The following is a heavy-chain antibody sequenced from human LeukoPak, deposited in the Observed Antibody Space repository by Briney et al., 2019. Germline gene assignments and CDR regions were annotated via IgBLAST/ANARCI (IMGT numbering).Heavy chain of an antibody. CDR2: IYYSGST. V-gene: IGHV4-39*01. CDR3: GEKRR. CDR1: GGSISSSSYY. Sequence: SETLSLTCTVSGGSISSSSYYWGWIRQPPGKGLEWIGSIYYSGSTYYNPSLKNRVTISVDTSKNQFSLKLSSVTAADAAVYYCGEKRRWGQGTLVTVSS. J-gene: IGHJ4*02.